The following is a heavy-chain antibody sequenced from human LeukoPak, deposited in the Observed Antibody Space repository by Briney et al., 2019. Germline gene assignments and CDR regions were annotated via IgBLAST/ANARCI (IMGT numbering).Heavy chain of an antibody. Sequence: GASLRLSCAAAGFTFSSYAMSWVRQAPGKGLEWVSAISGIVGSTYYADSVKGRFTITRDNSKNTLSLQMNSLRAEDTAVYYCAKSDVDTAMGSIFYYYYYGMDVWGQGTTVTVSS. CDR2: ISGIVGST. V-gene: IGHV3-23*01. J-gene: IGHJ6*02. CDR3: AKSDVDTAMGSIFYYYYYGMDV. CDR1: GFTFSSYA. D-gene: IGHD5-18*01.